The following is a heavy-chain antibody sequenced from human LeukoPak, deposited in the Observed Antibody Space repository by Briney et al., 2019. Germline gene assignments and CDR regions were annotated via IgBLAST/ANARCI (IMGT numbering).Heavy chain of an antibody. Sequence: GGSLRLSCAASGFRFNTFWMSWVRQAPGKGLEWVANIKQDGNEKYYADSVKGRFTISRDNGKNSLDLQMNSLRAEDTAVYYCARDHDDAFDIWGQGTMVTVSS. CDR1: GFRFNTFW. V-gene: IGHV3-7*01. CDR3: ARDHDDAFDI. J-gene: IGHJ3*02. CDR2: IKQDGNEK.